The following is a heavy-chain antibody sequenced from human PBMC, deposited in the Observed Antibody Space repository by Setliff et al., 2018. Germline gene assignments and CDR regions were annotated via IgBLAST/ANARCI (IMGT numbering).Heavy chain of an antibody. CDR2: ISPYNGNT. V-gene: IGHV1-18*01. J-gene: IGHJ4*02. CDR1: GYTFKTYG. D-gene: IGHD2-15*01. Sequence: ASVKVSCKASGYTFKTYGFTWVRQAPGQGLEWMGWISPYNGNTNSAQKFQVRVTMTTDTSTSTAYMELKSLRYDYTAVYYCAREVYCSGGSCSYLDYWGQGILVTVSS. CDR3: AREVYCSGGSCSYLDY.